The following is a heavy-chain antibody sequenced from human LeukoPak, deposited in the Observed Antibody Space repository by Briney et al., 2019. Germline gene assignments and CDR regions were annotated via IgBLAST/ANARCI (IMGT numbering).Heavy chain of an antibody. J-gene: IGHJ4*02. Sequence: GASVKVSCKASGHTFTDYYIHWVRQAPGQGLEWMAWINPNRGGTDYAQKFQGRVTVTSDTSFSTVYMELSRLRSDDTAVYYCARGRGARCDYWGQGTLVTVSS. CDR2: INPNRGGT. V-gene: IGHV1-2*02. D-gene: IGHD3-10*01. CDR1: GHTFTDYY. CDR3: ARGRGARCDY.